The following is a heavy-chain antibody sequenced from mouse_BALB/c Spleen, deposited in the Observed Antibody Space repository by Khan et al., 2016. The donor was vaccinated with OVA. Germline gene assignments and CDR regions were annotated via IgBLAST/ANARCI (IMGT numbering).Heavy chain of an antibody. CDR1: GYIFTSYW. Sequence: VQLQESGAELVRPGASVKLSCKTSGYIFTSYWIHWVKQRSGQGLEWIARIYPGTGSTYYNEKFKGKATLTADKSSSTAYMQVSSLKSEDSAVXFCASANGSTWYFDVWGAGTTVTVSS. D-gene: IGHD1-2*01. CDR2: IYPGTGST. CDR3: ASANGSTWYFDV. J-gene: IGHJ1*01. V-gene: IGHV1S132*01.